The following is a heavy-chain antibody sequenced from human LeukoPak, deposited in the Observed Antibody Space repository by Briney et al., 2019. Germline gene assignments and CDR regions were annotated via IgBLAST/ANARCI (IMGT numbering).Heavy chain of an antibody. CDR1: GFTFSSYA. D-gene: IGHD3-10*01. CDR2: ISGSGGST. V-gene: IGHV3-23*01. CDR3: AKDLVRDYYGSGRRDAFDI. Sequence: GGSLRLSCAASGFTFSSYAMSWVRQAPGKGLEWVSGISGSGGSTYYADSVKGRFTISRDNSKNTLYLQMNSLRAEDTAVYYCAKDLVRDYYGSGRRDAFDIWDQGTMATVSS. J-gene: IGHJ3*02.